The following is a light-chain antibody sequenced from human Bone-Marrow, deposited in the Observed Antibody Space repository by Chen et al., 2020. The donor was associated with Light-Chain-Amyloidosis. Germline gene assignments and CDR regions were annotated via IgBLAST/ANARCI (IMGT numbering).Light chain of an antibody. CDR3: WTGTATLLL. V-gene: IGLV2-23*01. CDR1: TSDVGNF. J-gene: IGLJ2*01. Sequence: QSALTQPPSVSGSPGQSITISCTGATSDVGNFVSWYQHHSGKVPNLIMYERNVRPSGVSTSFSGSKSGNPACLTISGLQPEDEADYYCWTGTATLLLFGGGTKLTVL. CDR2: ERN.